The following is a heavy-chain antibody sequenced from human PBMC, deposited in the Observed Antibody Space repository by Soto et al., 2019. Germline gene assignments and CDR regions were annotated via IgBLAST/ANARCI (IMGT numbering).Heavy chain of an antibody. CDR1: GGTFSSYA. D-gene: IGHD5-12*01. CDR2: IIPIFGTP. V-gene: IGHV1-69*12. J-gene: IGHJ4*02. Sequence: QVQLVQSGAEVKKPGSSVKVSCKASGGTFSSYAISWVRQAPGQGLEWMGGIIPIFGTPNYAQKFQGRVTITADEATSTAYMELISLRAEDTAVYYCARLGDGYLYDFDYWGQGTLVTVSS. CDR3: ARLGDGYLYDFDY.